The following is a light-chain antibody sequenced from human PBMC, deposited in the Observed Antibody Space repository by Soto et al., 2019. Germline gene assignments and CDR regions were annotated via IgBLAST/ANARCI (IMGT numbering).Light chain of an antibody. CDR1: QYITSY. Sequence: IRMPQCTSSLSASTGDRVTITCVASQYITSYLAWYQQKPGKAPKLLIYAASTLQSGVPSRFSGSGSGTDFTLTITCLQSEDFATYYCQQYYSYPRTLGQGTKVDIK. V-gene: IGKV1-8*01. J-gene: IGKJ1*01. CDR3: QQYYSYPRT. CDR2: AAS.